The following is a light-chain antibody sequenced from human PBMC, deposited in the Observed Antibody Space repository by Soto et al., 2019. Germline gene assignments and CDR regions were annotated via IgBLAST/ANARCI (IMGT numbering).Light chain of an antibody. J-gene: IGKJ4*01. Sequence: PGEGAPVSCRASQSVSSYLAWYQQKPGQAPRLLIFDASSRATGIPDRFRGSGSGTDFSLTISRLEPEDFAVYYCQQRSNWPPALTFGGGSKVDIK. CDR2: DAS. CDR3: QQRSNWPPALT. V-gene: IGKV3-11*01. CDR1: QSVSSY.